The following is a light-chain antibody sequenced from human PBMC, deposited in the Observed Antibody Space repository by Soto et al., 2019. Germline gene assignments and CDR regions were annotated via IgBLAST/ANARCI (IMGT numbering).Light chain of an antibody. Sequence: DIQMTQSPSTLSGSVGDRVTITCRAIQTISSWLAWYQQKPGKAPKLLIYKASTLKSGVPSRFSGSGSGTEFTLTISRLQPDDFATYYCQHYNSYSEAFGQGTKVELK. CDR1: QTISSW. V-gene: IGKV1-5*03. CDR3: QHYNSYSEA. CDR2: KAS. J-gene: IGKJ1*01.